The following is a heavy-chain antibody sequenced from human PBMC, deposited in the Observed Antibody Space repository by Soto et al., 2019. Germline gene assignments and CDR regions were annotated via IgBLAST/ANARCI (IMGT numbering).Heavy chain of an antibody. CDR2: INPNSGGT. Sequence: ASVKVSCKASGYTFTGYYMHWVRQAPGQGLEWMGWINPNSGGTNYAQKFQGWVTMTRDTSISTAYMELSRLRSDDTAVYYCARIRRVADGPRGGYYYYGMDVWDQGTTVTVSS. CDR1: GYTFTGYY. V-gene: IGHV1-2*04. J-gene: IGHJ6*02. D-gene: IGHD3-3*01. CDR3: ARIRRVADGPRGGYYYYGMDV.